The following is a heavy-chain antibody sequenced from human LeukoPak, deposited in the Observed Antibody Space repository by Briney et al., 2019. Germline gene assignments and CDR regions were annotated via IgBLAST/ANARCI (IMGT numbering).Heavy chain of an antibody. J-gene: IGHJ4*02. D-gene: IGHD3-22*01. Sequence: SETLSLTCTVSGGSISSYYWGWIRQPPGKGLGWIGYIYYSGSTNYHPSLKSRVTISVDTDKNQYSLKLSSVTAADTAVHYCARGRRGSFYYDSSGYSDYWGEGTLVTVSS. CDR3: ARGRRGSFYYDSSGYSDY. CDR2: IYYSGST. V-gene: IGHV4-59*01. CDR1: GGSISSYY.